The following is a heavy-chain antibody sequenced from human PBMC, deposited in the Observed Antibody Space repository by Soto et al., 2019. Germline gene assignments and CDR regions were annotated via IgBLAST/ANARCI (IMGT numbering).Heavy chain of an antibody. V-gene: IGHV3-23*01. CDR2: TSGSGGST. Sequence: GGSLRLSCAASGFTFSSYAMSWVRQAPGKGLEWVSATSGSGGSTYYADSVKGRFTISRDNSKNTLYLQMNSLRAEDTAVYYWSKVGRAGYYYMDVWGKGTTVTVSS. CDR1: GFTFSSYA. J-gene: IGHJ6*03. CDR3: SKVGRAGYYYMDV. D-gene: IGHD2-15*01.